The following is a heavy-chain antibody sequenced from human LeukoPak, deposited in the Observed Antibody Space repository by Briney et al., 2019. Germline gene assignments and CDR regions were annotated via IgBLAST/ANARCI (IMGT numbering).Heavy chain of an antibody. CDR3: TTDIQGAADAFDI. J-gene: IGHJ3*02. D-gene: IGHD5-18*01. CDR1: GYTFTNYY. CDR2: IIPNSGDT. V-gene: IGHV1-2*02. Sequence: ASVKVSCKASGYTFTNYYIHWVRQAPGQGLEWMGWIIPNSGDTYYAQKFQGRVTMTRDTSTTTAYMELSRLTSADTAVYYCTTDIQGAADAFDIWGQGTMVTVSS.